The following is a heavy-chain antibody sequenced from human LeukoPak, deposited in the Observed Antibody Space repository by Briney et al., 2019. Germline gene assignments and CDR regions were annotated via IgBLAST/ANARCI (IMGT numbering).Heavy chain of an antibody. CDR1: GFTFSSYA. CDR2: ISSNGGST. Sequence: GGSLRLSCAASGFTFSSYAMHWVRQAPGKGLEYVSAISSNGGSTYYANSVKGRFTISRDNSKNTLYLQMGSLRAEDMAVYYCARGSYYDYWAREPWSPSPQ. J-gene: IGHJ4*02. CDR3: ARGSYYDY. V-gene: IGHV3-64*01. D-gene: IGHD3-10*01.